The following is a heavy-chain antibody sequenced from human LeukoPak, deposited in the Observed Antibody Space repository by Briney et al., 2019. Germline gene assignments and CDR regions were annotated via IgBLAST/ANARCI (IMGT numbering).Heavy chain of an antibody. D-gene: IGHD5-12*01. CDR2: VSSSGSTI. V-gene: IGHV3-48*03. CDR1: GFTFSSYE. J-gene: IGHJ4*02. Sequence: GGSLRLSCAASGFTFSSYEMNWVRQAPGKGLEWVSYVSSSGSTIYYADSVKGRSTISRDNAKNSLYLQMNSLRPEDTAVYYCARARPSMWIDYWGQGTLVTVPS. CDR3: ARARPSMWIDY.